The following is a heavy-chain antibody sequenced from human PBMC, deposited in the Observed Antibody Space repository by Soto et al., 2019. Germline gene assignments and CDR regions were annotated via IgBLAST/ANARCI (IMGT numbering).Heavy chain of an antibody. V-gene: IGHV1-8*01. J-gene: IGHJ4*02. CDR2: MNPNSGNT. Sequence: ASVKVSCKASGYTFTSYDINWVRQATGQGLEWMGWMNPNSGNTGYAQKFQGRVTMTRNTSISTAYMELSSLRSEDTAVYYCARGPLTLFDRDAYNSAYFDYWGQGALVTVSS. CDR1: GYTFTSYD. CDR3: ARGPLTLFDRDAYNSAYFDY. D-gene: IGHD1-1*01.